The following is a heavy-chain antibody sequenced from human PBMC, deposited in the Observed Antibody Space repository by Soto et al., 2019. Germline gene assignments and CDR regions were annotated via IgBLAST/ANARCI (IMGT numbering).Heavy chain of an antibody. CDR3: ARGEGYYDSSGHAEYFQH. CDR2: IYYSGST. J-gene: IGHJ1*01. V-gene: IGHV4-59*01. CDR1: GGSISSYY. D-gene: IGHD3-22*01. Sequence: SETLSLTCTVSGGSISSYYWSWIRQPPGKGLEWIGYIYYSGSTNYNPSLKSRVTISVDTSKNQFSLKLSSVTAADTAVYYCARGEGYYDSSGHAEYFQHWGQGTLVTVS.